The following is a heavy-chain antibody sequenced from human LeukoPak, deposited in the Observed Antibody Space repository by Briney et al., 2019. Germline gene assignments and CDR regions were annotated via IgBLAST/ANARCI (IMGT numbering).Heavy chain of an antibody. V-gene: IGHV1-2*02. CDR3: ARLGVHSGYPVGFDY. D-gene: IGHD3-22*01. CDR1: GYTFTGYY. Sequence: ASVKVSCKASGYTFTGYYMHWVRQAPGQGLEWMGWINPKSGGTNCAQKFQGRVTMTRDTSISTAYMELSRLRSDDTAVYYCARLGVHSGYPVGFDYWGQGTLVTVSS. J-gene: IGHJ4*02. CDR2: INPKSGGT.